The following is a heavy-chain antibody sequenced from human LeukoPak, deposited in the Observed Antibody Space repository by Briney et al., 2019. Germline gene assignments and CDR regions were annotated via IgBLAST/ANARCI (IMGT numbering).Heavy chain of an antibody. CDR1: GSTFSSYG. Sequence: GGSLRLSCAASGSTFSSYGMHWVRQAPGKGLEWVAVIWYDGSNKYYADSVKGRFTISRDNSKNTLYLQMNSLRAEDTAVYYCARESSGYYYAQHKDFDYWGQGTLVTVSS. D-gene: IGHD3-22*01. V-gene: IGHV3-33*01. J-gene: IGHJ4*02. CDR2: IWYDGSNK. CDR3: ARESSGYYYAQHKDFDY.